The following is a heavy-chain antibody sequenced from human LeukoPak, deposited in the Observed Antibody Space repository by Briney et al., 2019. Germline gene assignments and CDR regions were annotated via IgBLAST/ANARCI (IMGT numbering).Heavy chain of an antibody. CDR2: ISAYNGNT. CDR3: ARDGGAADYYYYGMDV. CDR1: GYTFTSYG. J-gene: IGHJ6*02. D-gene: IGHD3-16*01. V-gene: IGHV1-18*01. Sequence: AAVKVSFKASGYTFTSYGISWVRQAPGQGREGMGWISAYNGNTNYAQKLQGRVTMTTDTSTSTAYMELRSLRSDDTAVYYCARDGGAADYYYYGMDVWGQGTTVTVSS.